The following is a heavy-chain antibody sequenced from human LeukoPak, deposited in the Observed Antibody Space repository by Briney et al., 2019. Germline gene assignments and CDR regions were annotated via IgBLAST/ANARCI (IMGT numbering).Heavy chain of an antibody. J-gene: IGHJ1*01. CDR1: GFTFSSYA. Sequence: PGGSLRLSCVVSGFTFSSYAMSWVRQAPGKGLEWVLGISGSGGSTPYADSVKGRFTISRDNSKNTLYLKMNSLRAEDTAVYYCAKGPLGQQLAEYFQHWGQGTLVTVSS. CDR3: AKGPLGQQLAEYFQH. V-gene: IGHV3-23*01. D-gene: IGHD6-13*01. CDR2: ISGSGGST.